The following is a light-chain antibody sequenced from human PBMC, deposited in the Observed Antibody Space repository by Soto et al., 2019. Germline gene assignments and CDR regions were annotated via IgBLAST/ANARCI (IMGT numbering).Light chain of an antibody. Sequence: DIQMTQSPSTLSASVGDRVTITCRASQSIDNWLAWYQQKPGKAPKLLIYKTSSLGSGVPSRFSGSASGTEFTLTISSLQPDDFATYYCQPYYTMYTFGRGTKLEIK. CDR1: QSIDNW. V-gene: IGKV1-5*03. CDR2: KTS. CDR3: QPYYTMYT. J-gene: IGKJ2*01.